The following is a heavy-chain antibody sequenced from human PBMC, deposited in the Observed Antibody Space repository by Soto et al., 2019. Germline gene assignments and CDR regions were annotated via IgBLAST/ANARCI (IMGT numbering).Heavy chain of an antibody. CDR3: AGRGYGSGSYYTNYYYYYMDV. J-gene: IGHJ6*03. CDR1: GFTFSSYG. V-gene: IGHV3-33*01. CDR2: IWYDGSNK. Sequence: GGSLRLSCAASGFTFSSYGMHWVRQAPGKGLEWVAVIWYDGSNKYYADSVKGRFTISRDNSKNTLYLQMNSLRAEDTAVYYCAGRGYGSGSYYTNYYYYYMDVWGKGTTVTVSS. D-gene: IGHD3-10*01.